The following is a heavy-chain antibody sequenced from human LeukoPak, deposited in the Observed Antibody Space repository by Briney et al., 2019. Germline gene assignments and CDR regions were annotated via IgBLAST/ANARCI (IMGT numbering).Heavy chain of an antibody. J-gene: IGHJ4*02. D-gene: IGHD3-22*01. V-gene: IGHV4-31*03. CDR3: ARGRGGGYDPPFDY. CDR1: GGSISSGGYY. Sequence: SQTLSLTCTVSGGSISSGGYYWSWIRQHPGKGLEWIGYIYDSGSTYYNPSLKSRVTISVDTSKNQISLKLSSVTAADTAVYYCARGRGGGYDPPFDYWGQGTLVTVSS. CDR2: IYDSGST.